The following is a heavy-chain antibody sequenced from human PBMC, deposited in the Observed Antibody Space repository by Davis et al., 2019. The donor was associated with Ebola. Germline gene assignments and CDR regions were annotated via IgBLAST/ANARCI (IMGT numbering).Heavy chain of an antibody. V-gene: IGHV4-34*01. CDR2: INRRGRA. Sequence: PSETLSLTCAVYGGSFSDYYWSWIRQPPGKGLEWIGEINRRGRAYYNPSLKSRVTISVDTSKNQFSLKLNSVTAADTATYYCAREPFGGSDLETYYYYMDVWGKGTTVTVSS. CDR1: GGSFSDYY. D-gene: IGHD5-12*01. CDR3: AREPFGGSDLETYYYYMDV. J-gene: IGHJ6*03.